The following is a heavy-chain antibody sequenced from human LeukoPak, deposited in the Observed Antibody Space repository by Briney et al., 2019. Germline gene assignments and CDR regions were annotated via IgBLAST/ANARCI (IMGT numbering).Heavy chain of an antibody. CDR3: AELGITMIEGV. V-gene: IGHV3-48*03. CDR1: GFTFSGYE. J-gene: IGHJ6*04. Sequence: PGGSLRLSCAASGFTFSGYEMNWVRQAPGKGLEWVSYISSSGSTIYYADSVKGRFTISRDNAKNSLYLQMNSLRAEDTAVYYCAELGITMIEGVWGKGTTVTISS. CDR2: ISSSGSTI. D-gene: IGHD3-22*01.